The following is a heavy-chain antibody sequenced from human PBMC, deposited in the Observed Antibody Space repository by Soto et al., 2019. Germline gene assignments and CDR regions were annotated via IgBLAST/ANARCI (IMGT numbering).Heavy chain of an antibody. CDR3: AAREFASSSFHYYYYAVDV. V-gene: IGHV4-34*01. CDR1: GGSFSDYF. CDR2: INHSGST. Sequence: PSETLSLTCAVYGGSFSDYFWTWIRQPPGKGLEWLGEINHSGSTNFNPSLKSRVAISADTSRNQFSLRVTSVTAADTAVYYCAAREFASSSFHYYYYAVDVWGPGSTVT. J-gene: IGHJ6*02. D-gene: IGHD6-6*01.